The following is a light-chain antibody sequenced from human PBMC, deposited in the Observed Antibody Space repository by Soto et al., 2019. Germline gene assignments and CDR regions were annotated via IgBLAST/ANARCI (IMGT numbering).Light chain of an antibody. CDR3: QQRSNWPST. CDR2: DAS. V-gene: IGKV3-11*01. CDR1: QSVSSY. Sequence: EIVLTQSPATLSLSPGDRATLSCRASQSVSSYLAWYQQKPGQAPRLLIYDASNRATGIPARFSGSGSGTDFTLNITTLEHEDFAVYYCQQRSNWPSTFGGGTKVEIK. J-gene: IGKJ4*01.